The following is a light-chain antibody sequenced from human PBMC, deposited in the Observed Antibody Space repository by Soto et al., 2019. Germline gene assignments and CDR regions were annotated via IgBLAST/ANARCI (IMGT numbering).Light chain of an antibody. J-gene: IGKJ5*01. CDR1: QSVSNN. CDR2: YAS. CDR3: QQYNGGPPIT. Sequence: EILMTQSPVTLSASPGERATLSCRASQSVSNNLAWYQQKPGQAPRLLIYYASTRATGIPARFSGSGSGTEFTLTISSLQSEDFALYYCQQYNGGPPITFGQGTRLEIK. V-gene: IGKV3-15*01.